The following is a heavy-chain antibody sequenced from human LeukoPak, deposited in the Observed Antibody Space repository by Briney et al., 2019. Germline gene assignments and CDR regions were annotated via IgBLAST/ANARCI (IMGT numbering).Heavy chain of an antibody. CDR2: IYYSGTT. CDR1: GGSITSYY. D-gene: IGHD6-13*01. CDR3: ARGIATAGTFWFDP. J-gene: IGHJ5*02. Sequence: SETLSLTCTVSGGSITSYYWSWIRQSPEKGLEWIGYIYYSGTTNYNPSLRNRVTISVDTSRNQFSLQLSSLTAADTAVCYCARGIATAGTFWFDPWGQGSLVTVSS. V-gene: IGHV4-59*01.